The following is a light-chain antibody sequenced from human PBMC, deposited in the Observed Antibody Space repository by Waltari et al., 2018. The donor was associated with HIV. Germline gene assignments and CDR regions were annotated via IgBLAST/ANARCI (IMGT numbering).Light chain of an antibody. CDR3: CSYTGSNPFLL. CDR1: SSNVGSYNL. V-gene: IGLV2-23*02. CDR2: EVS. Sequence: QSALAQPASVSGSPGQSITISCTGTSSNVGSYNLFSWYQQHPGRAPKVMIYEVSKRPSGVSNRFSGSKSGNTASLTISGLQAEDEADYYCCSYTGSNPFLLFGGGTKLTVL. J-gene: IGLJ2*01.